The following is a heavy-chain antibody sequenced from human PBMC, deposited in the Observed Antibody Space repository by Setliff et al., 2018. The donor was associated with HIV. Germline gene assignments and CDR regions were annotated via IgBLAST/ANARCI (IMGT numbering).Heavy chain of an antibody. J-gene: IGHJ2*01. CDR1: GFNINTCW. CDR2: IKEDGSVK. D-gene: IGHD4-17*01. Sequence: PGGSLRLSCAASGFNINTCWMGWVRQGPGKGLEWVANIKEDGSVKNYVDSARGRFIISRDNAKNSLHLQMNSLRVEDTAVYYCVRTPDVMTKVTKANCWGRGTLVTVSS. CDR3: VRTPDVMTKVTKANC. V-gene: IGHV3-7*01.